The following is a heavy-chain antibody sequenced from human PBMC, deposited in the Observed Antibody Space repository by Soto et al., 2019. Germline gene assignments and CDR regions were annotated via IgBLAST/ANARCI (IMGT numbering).Heavy chain of an antibody. D-gene: IGHD6-13*01. CDR2: IYSGGYT. CDR3: AREGSAAARAPNWFDP. Sequence: GSLRLSCAVSGFTVSNNYMSWVRQAPGKGLEGVSVIYSGGYTAYGDSVKGRVTITRDTSASTAYMELSSLRSEDTAVYYCAREGSAAARAPNWFDPWGQGTLVTVSS. J-gene: IGHJ5*02. V-gene: IGHV3-53*05. CDR1: GFTVSNNY.